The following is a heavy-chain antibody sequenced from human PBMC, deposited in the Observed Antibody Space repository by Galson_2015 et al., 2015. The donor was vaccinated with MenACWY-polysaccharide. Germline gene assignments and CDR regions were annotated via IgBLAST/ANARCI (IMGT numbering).Heavy chain of an antibody. J-gene: IGHJ6*03. Sequence: SVKVSCKASGYTFTSYDINWVRQATGQGLERMGWMNPNSGNTGYAQKFQGRVTMTRNTSISTAYMELSSLRSEDTAVYYCARAHSNYGYYYYMDVWGKGTTVTVSS. CDR3: ARAHSNYGYYYYMDV. CDR2: MNPNSGNT. D-gene: IGHD4-11*01. CDR1: GYTFTSYD. V-gene: IGHV1-8*01.